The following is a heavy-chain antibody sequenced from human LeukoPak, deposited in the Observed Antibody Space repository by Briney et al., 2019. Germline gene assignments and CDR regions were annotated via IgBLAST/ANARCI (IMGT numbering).Heavy chain of an antibody. D-gene: IGHD5-12*01. CDR3: AKTRVGYARTLDY. V-gene: IGHV3-23*01. CDR1: GFTFTSYA. J-gene: IGHJ4*02. Sequence: PGGSLRLSCAASGFTFTSYAMSGVRQAPGKGLEWVSSITFSGDRTYYADSVKGRFTLSRDNSKNTLYLQMNSLSPEDTAVYYCAKTRVGYARTLDYWGQGTLVTVSS. CDR2: ITFSGDRT.